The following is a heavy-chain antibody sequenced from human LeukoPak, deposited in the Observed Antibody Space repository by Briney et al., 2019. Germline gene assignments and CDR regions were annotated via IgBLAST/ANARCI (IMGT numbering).Heavy chain of an antibody. Sequence: GGSLRLSCVASGLTFGSQWMTWVRQAPGKGLEWLANIGGDGTRKFYEDSVKGRFTISRDNAESSLYLQMNNLRVEDTAVYYCARDGGWRLLDYWGRGTQVTVSS. CDR1: GLTFGSQW. CDR3: ARDGGWRLLDY. D-gene: IGHD6-25*01. V-gene: IGHV3-7*01. J-gene: IGHJ4*02. CDR2: IGGDGTRK.